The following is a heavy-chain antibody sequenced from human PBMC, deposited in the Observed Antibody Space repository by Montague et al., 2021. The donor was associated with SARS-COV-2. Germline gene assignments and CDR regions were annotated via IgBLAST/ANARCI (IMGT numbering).Heavy chain of an antibody. D-gene: IGHD2-2*01. J-gene: IGHJ4*02. Sequence: SLRLSCAASGFTLSSYAMNWVRQAPGKGLEWVSGISGSYDTTYYXDSXKGLFTISRDSSKNTLYLQMNSLRVEETAVYYCAKGFTSWPRGLFDYWGQGSLVTVSS. CDR1: GFTLSSYA. V-gene: IGHV3-23*01. CDR3: AKGFTSWPRGLFDY. CDR2: ISGSYDTT.